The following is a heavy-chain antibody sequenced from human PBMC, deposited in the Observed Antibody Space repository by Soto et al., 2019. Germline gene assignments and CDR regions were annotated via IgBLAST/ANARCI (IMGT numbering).Heavy chain of an antibody. CDR1: GGTFSSYT. Sequence: QVQLVQSGAEVKKPGSSVKVSCKASGGTFSSYTISWVRQAPGQGLEWVGRIIPILGIANYAQKFQGRGTITADKSTSTAYMELSSLSSEYTAVYYCALEDDYGDYTAEYFQHWGQGTLVTVSS. J-gene: IGHJ1*01. CDR2: IIPILGIA. D-gene: IGHD4-17*01. CDR3: ALEDDYGDYTAEYFQH. V-gene: IGHV1-69*02.